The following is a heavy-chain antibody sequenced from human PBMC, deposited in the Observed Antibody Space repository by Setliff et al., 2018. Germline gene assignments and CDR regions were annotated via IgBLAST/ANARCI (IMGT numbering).Heavy chain of an antibody. Sequence: SETLSLTCSVSGGSISSSYWTWIRQPPGKGLEWIGYIYSSGSSNYNPSLKSRVTISVNTSKNQFSLRLSSVTAADTAVYYCARAAKYDSSGYYGFWFDPWGQGNLVTVSS. CDR3: ARAAKYDSSGYYGFWFDP. CDR1: GGSISSSY. D-gene: IGHD3-22*01. V-gene: IGHV4-59*01. CDR2: IYSSGSS. J-gene: IGHJ5*02.